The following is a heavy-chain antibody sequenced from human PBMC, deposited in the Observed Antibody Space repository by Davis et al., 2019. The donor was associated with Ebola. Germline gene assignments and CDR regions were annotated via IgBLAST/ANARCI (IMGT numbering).Heavy chain of an antibody. CDR3: ARVRVTDSYYYGLDV. Sequence: PSETLSPTCSVPGGSFSSGDYFWSWIRQPPGKGLEWIGYIYNSGSTYYNPSLKSRATISVDTSKNQFSLRLSSVTAADTAVYYCARVRVTDSYYYGLDVWGQGTTVTVSS. J-gene: IGHJ6*02. CDR1: GGSFSSGDYF. V-gene: IGHV4-30-4*01. CDR2: IYNSGST. D-gene: IGHD2-21*02.